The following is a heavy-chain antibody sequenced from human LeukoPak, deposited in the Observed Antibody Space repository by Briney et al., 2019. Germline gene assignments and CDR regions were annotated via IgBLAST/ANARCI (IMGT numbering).Heavy chain of an antibody. Sequence: GASVKVSCKASGYTFTGYYMHWVRQAPGQGLEWMGWINPNSGGTNYAQKFQGRVTMTRDTSISTAYMELSRLRSDDTAVYYCVRGTYYYGSGSHYYMDVWGKGTTVTISS. J-gene: IGHJ6*03. D-gene: IGHD3-10*01. CDR3: VRGTYYYGSGSHYYMDV. V-gene: IGHV1-2*02. CDR1: GYTFTGYY. CDR2: INPNSGGT.